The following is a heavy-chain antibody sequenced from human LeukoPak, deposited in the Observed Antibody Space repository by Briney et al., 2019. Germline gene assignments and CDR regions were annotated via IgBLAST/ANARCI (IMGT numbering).Heavy chain of an antibody. CDR3: ARLESITMVRGVIPRTHFDY. J-gene: IGHJ4*02. D-gene: IGHD3-10*01. Sequence: GESLNISCKGSGYSFTNYWIGWVRPMPGKGLGWVGIIYPGDPDTRYSPSFQGQVTISADKSISTAYLQWSSLKASDTAMYYCARLESITMVRGVIPRTHFDYWGQGTLVTVSS. V-gene: IGHV5-51*01. CDR1: GYSFTNYW. CDR2: IYPGDPDT.